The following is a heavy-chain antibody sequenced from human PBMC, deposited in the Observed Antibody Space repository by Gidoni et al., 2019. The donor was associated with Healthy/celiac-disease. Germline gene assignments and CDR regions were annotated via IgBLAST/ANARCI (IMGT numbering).Heavy chain of an antibody. J-gene: IGHJ4*02. CDR2: INHSGST. D-gene: IGHD3-22*01. CDR1: GGSFSGYY. CDR3: AREGDRYHYDSS. Sequence: QVQLQQWGAGLLKPSETLSLTCAVYGGSFSGYYWSWIRQPPGKGLEWIGEINHSGSTNYNPSLKSRVTISVDTSKNQFSLKLSSVTAADTAVYYCAREGDRYHYDSSWGQGTLVTVSS. V-gene: IGHV4-34*01.